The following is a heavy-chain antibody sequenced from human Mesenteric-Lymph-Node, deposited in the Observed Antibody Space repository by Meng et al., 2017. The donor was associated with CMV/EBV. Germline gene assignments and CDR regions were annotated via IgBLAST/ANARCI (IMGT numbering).Heavy chain of an antibody. CDR2: INSDGTTT. CDR1: GFTFSNYW. CDR3: AKTRMTTVTNDAFDI. V-gene: IGHV3-74*01. Sequence: GESLKISCAASGFTFSNYWMHWVRQGPGKGLVWVSHINSDGTTTTYADSVKGRFTISRDNAKNTLYLQMNSLRAEDTAVYYCAKTRMTTVTNDAFDIWGQGTMVTVSS. J-gene: IGHJ3*02. D-gene: IGHD4-17*01.